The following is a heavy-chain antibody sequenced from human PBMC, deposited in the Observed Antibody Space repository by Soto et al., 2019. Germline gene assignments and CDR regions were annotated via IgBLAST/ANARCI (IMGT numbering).Heavy chain of an antibody. CDR2: IYSAGRT. V-gene: IGHV3-53*02. Sequence: EVQLEETGGGLVQPGGSLRLSCAASGFTVNSNHMSWVRQAPGKGLEWVSVIYSAGRTHYADSVKGRFTVSRDNSENRLFLQMNNLRVGDTAVYYCARDYLGSGWPRIGFEVWGLGTMVTVSS. CDR3: ARDYLGSGWPRIGFEV. CDR1: GFTVNSNH. D-gene: IGHD6-19*01. J-gene: IGHJ3*01.